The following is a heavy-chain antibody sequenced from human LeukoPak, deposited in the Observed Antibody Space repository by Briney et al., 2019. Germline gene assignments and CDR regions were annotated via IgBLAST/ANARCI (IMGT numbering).Heavy chain of an antibody. D-gene: IGHD6-13*01. J-gene: IGHJ4*02. V-gene: IGHV3-20*04. CDR1: GFTFDDSG. CDR2: INWNGGNT. CDR3: ARESSWYSGASFDY. Sequence: PGGSLRLSCAASGFTFDDSGMNWVRQAPGKGLEWVSGINWNGGNTGYADSVNGRFTISRDNAKNSLYLQMNSLRAEDTAVYYCARESSWYSGASFDYWGQGTLVTVSS.